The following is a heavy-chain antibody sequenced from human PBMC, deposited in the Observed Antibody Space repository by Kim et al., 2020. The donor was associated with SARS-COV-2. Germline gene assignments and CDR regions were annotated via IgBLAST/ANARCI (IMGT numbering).Heavy chain of an antibody. Sequence: SETLSLTCTVSGGSISSSSYYWGWIRQPPGKGLEWIGSIYYSGSTYYKPSLKSRVTISVDTSKNQFSLKLSSVTAADTAVYYCARDPFIPPRIAAAGTFDYWGQGTLVTVSS. D-gene: IGHD6-13*01. V-gene: IGHV4-39*07. CDR3: ARDPFIPPRIAAAGTFDY. CDR2: IYYSGST. CDR1: GGSISSSSYY. J-gene: IGHJ4*02.